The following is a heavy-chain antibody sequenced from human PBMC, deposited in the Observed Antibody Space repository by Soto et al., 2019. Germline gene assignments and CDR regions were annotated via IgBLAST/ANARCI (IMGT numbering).Heavy chain of an antibody. D-gene: IGHD3-22*01. J-gene: IGHJ4*02. Sequence: GSLRLSCAASGFTFSSYGMHWVRQAPGKGLEWVAVIWYDGSNKYYADSVKGRFTIARDNSKNTLYLQMNSLRAEDTAVYYCARDLPSKRYYYDSSGYSPFDYWGQGTLVTVSS. V-gene: IGHV3-33*01. CDR2: IWYDGSNK. CDR1: GFTFSSYG. CDR3: ARDLPSKRYYYDSSGYSPFDY.